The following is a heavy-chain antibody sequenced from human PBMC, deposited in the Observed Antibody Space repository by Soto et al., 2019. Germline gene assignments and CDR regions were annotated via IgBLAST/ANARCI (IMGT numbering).Heavy chain of an antibody. CDR1: GFTFSSYA. Sequence: ESLSLSCAASGFTFSSYAMSGVRQAPGKGLEWVSSVSANGGSTYHADSVKGRFTISRDNSKNTLSLQMNSLRAEDTAVYYCENGGLYCSSSTCPTDWGQGTLVTVSS. CDR3: ENGGLYCSSSTCPTD. J-gene: IGHJ4*02. CDR2: VSANGGST. V-gene: IGHV3-23*01. D-gene: IGHD2-2*01.